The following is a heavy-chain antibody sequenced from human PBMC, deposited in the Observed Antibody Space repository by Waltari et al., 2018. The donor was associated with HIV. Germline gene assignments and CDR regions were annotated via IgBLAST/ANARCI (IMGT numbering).Heavy chain of an antibody. D-gene: IGHD6-13*01. CDR3: ARGSSWYEY. CDR1: GFTFSSYW. J-gene: IGHJ4*02. CDR2: INQDGSEK. V-gene: IGHV3-7*01. Sequence: EVQLVESGGGLVQPGGSLRLACAASGFTFSSYWMSWVRQAPGKGLEWVANINQDGSEKTYVDSVKGRFTISRDNAKNSLFLQMNSLRAEDTAVYYCARGSSWYEYWGQGTLVTVSS.